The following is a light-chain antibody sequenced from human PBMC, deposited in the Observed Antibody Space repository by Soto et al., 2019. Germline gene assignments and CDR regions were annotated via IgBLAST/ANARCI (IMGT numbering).Light chain of an antibody. CDR1: QGVNSLY. Sequence: EIVLTQSPGTLSLSPGERATLSCRASQGVNSLYLAWYQQKPGQAPRLLIYGASSRATGIPDRFSGSGSGTDFTLTISRLELEEFEGYYCQWYSGSQTCGGGPKVAIK. CDR3: QWYSGSQT. CDR2: GAS. J-gene: IGKJ4*01. V-gene: IGKV3-20*01.